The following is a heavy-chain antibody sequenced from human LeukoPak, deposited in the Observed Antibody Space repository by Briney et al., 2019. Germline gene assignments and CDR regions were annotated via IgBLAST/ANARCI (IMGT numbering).Heavy chain of an antibody. Sequence: QPGGSLRLSCAASGFTFSSYGMHWVRQAPGKGLEWVANIKQDGSEKYYVDSVKGRFTISRDNAKNSLYLQMNSLRAEDTAVYYCARSGYVDAFDIWGQGTMVTVSS. V-gene: IGHV3-7*01. D-gene: IGHD5-12*01. J-gene: IGHJ3*02. CDR2: IKQDGSEK. CDR1: GFTFSSYG. CDR3: ARSGYVDAFDI.